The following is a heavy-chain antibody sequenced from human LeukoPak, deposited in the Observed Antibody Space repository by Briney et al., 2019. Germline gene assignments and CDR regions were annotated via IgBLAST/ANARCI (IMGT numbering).Heavy chain of an antibody. CDR3: AKDPTPITMVRGVHFDY. D-gene: IGHD3-10*01. V-gene: IGHV3-23*01. J-gene: IGHJ4*02. CDR2: ISGSGGST. Sequence: SGGSLRLSCAASGFTFSSYAMSWVRQAPGKGLEWVSAISGSGGSTYYADSVKGRFTISRDNSKNTLYLQMNSLRAEDTAVYYCAKDPTPITMVRGVHFDYWGQGTLVTVSS. CDR1: GFTFSSYA.